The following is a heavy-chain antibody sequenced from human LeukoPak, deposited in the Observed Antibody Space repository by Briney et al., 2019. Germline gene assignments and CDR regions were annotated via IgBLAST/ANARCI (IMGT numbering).Heavy chain of an antibody. D-gene: IGHD3-22*01. CDR3: ARDDSTGYHYFDY. Sequence: GGSVRLSCAASGFTFSIYEIDWARQAPGEGLQWVSYISGSGTTIYYADSVKGRFTISGDNAKNSLYLQMNSLRAEDTALYYWARDDSTGYHYFDYWGQGTLVTVSS. V-gene: IGHV3-48*03. CDR1: GFTFSIYE. CDR2: ISGSGTTI. J-gene: IGHJ4*02.